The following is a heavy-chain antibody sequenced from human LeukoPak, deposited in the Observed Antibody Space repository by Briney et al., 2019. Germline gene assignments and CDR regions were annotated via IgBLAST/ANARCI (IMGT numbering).Heavy chain of an antibody. V-gene: IGHV3-23*01. CDR2: ISGSGGST. Sequence: SGGSLRLSCAASGFTFSSYAMSWVRQAPGKGLEWVSAISGSGGSTYYADSVKGRFTISRDNSKNTLYLQMNSLRAEDTAVYYCARARLRLPFPFDYWGQGTLVTVSS. D-gene: IGHD5-12*01. CDR3: ARARLRLPFPFDY. J-gene: IGHJ4*02. CDR1: GFTFSSYA.